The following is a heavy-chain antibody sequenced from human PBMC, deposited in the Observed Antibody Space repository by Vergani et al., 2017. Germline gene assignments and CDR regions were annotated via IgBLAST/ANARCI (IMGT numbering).Heavy chain of an antibody. V-gene: IGHV3-53*01. CDR2: IYSGGST. CDR1: GLTVSSNY. Sequence: EVQLVESGGGLIQPGGSLRLSCAASGLTVSSNYMSWVRQAPGKGLEWVSVIYSGGSTYYADSVKGRFTISRDNSKNTLYLQMNSLRAEDTAVYYCARDLRKYYFDYWGQGTLVTVSS. CDR3: ARDLRKYYFDY. J-gene: IGHJ4*02.